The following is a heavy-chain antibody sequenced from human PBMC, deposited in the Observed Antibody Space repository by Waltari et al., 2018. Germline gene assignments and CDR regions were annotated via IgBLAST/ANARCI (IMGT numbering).Heavy chain of an antibody. CDR2: ISGSGDTI. CDR1: GFTFSTSA. D-gene: IGHD4-17*01. J-gene: IGHJ4*02. CDR3: ARLTTSVGLF. V-gene: IGHV3-23*01. Sequence: EVQLLESGGGLVQPGGSLRLSCAASGFTFSTSAMTWVRQAPGKGREWVSAISGSGDTIYYADSVKGRFTISRDNSKNTLYLQMNSLRAEDTAVYHCARLTTSVGLFWGQGTLVTVSS.